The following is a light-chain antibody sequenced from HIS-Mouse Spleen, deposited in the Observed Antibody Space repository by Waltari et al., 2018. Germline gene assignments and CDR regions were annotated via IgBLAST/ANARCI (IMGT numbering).Light chain of an antibody. V-gene: IGLV2-23*03. CDR1: SSDVGSYHL. J-gene: IGLJ2*01. Sequence: QSALTQPASVSGSPGQSITIPCTGTSSDVGSYHLFSWYQQHPGKAPKLMIYEGSKRPSGVSNRFSGSKSDNTASLTISGLQAEDEADYYCCSYAGSSTFEVFGGGTKLTVL. CDR2: EGS. CDR3: CSYAGSSTFEV.